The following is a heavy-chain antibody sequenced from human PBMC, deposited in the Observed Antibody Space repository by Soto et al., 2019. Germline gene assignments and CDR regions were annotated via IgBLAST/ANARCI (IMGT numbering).Heavy chain of an antibody. J-gene: IGHJ1*01. D-gene: IGHD3-16*02. CDR2: IYYSGET. Sequence: TLSLTCTVSGVSISGTSYYWGWIRQTPAKGLEWIGTIYYSGETFYNPSLKSRVTISIDTSKNHFSLNLTSVTAADTAIYYCARHGSFWGQGALVTVSS. CDR3: ARHGSF. V-gene: IGHV4-39*01. CDR1: GVSISGTSYY.